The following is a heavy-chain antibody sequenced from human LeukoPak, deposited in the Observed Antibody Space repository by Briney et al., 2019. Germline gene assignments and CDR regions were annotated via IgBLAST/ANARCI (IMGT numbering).Heavy chain of an antibody. CDR3: AKDRTVGASYWYFDL. Sequence: GGSLRLSCVASGFTLSSYGMSWVRQVPGKGLEWISYTRRSGDRTFYADSVKGRFTISRDSSKNTLFLHMNTLRADDTAIYYCAKDRTVGASYWYFDLWGRGTLVTVSS. CDR2: TRRSGDRT. D-gene: IGHD1-26*01. J-gene: IGHJ2*01. CDR1: GFTLSSYG. V-gene: IGHV3-23*01.